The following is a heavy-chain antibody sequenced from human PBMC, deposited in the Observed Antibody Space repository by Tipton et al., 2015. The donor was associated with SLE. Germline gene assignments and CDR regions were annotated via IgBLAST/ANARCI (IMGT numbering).Heavy chain of an antibody. Sequence: QLVQSGGGLVQPGRSLRLSCAASGFTFDDYAMHWVRQAPGKGLEWVSTITSARTIYYADSVRGRFTISRDNAKNSLYLQMNSLRAEDTAVYYCASELTQDYFDYWGQGTLVTVSS. CDR3: ASELTQDYFDY. CDR2: ITSARTI. V-gene: IGHV3-69-1*01. J-gene: IGHJ4*02. CDR1: GFTFDDYA.